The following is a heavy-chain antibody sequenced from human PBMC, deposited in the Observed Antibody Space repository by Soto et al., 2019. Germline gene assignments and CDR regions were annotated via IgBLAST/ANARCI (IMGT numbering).Heavy chain of an antibody. CDR1: GGTFSSYT. CDR3: GRDWTDYGGIYQTDY. Sequence: QVQLVQSGAEVKKPGSSVKVSCKASGGTFSSYTISWVRQAPGQGLEWMGRIIPILGIANYAQKFQGRVTITADKYTSTAYMELSSLRSEDTAVYYCGRDWTDYGGIYQTDYWGQGTLVTVSS. D-gene: IGHD4-17*01. CDR2: IIPILGIA. J-gene: IGHJ4*02. V-gene: IGHV1-69*08.